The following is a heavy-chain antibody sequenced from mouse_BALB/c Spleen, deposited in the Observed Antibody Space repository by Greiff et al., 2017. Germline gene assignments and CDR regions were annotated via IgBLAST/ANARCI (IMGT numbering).Heavy chain of an antibody. Sequence: EVMLVESGGGLVKPGGSLKLSCAASGFTFSSYAMSWVRQTPEKRLEWVASIRSGGSTYYPDSVKGRFTISRDNARNILYLQMSSLRSEDTAMYYCAREGGYYCGSSWYFDVWGAGTTVTVSS. CDR2: IRSGGST. D-gene: IGHD1-1*01. CDR3: AREGGYYCGSSWYFDV. CDR1: GFTFSSYA. J-gene: IGHJ1*01. V-gene: IGHV5-6-5*01.